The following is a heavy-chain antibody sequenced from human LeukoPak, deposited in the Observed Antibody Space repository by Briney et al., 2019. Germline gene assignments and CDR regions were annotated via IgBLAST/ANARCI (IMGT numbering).Heavy chain of an antibody. Sequence: PSETLSLTCTVSGDSISTSNSYWGWIRQPPGNGLEWIGSMYYSGNTYYNASLKSRVSISVDTSKTQCSLKLSSVTAADTAVYYCARHLVATIGFPWFDPWGQGTLVTVSS. CDR3: ARHLVATIGFPWFDP. D-gene: IGHD5-12*01. CDR1: GDSISTSNSY. CDR2: MYYSGNT. V-gene: IGHV4-39*01. J-gene: IGHJ5*02.